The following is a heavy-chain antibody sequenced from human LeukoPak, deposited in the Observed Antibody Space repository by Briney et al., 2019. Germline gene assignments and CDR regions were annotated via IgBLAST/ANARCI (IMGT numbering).Heavy chain of an antibody. J-gene: IGHJ4*02. Sequence: GASVKVSCKASGYTSTSPDINWVRQAPGQGLEWMGGIIPIFGTANYAQKFQGRVTITTDESTSTAYMELSSLRSEDTAVYYCARVPTEGYYYDSPPDGWGQGTLVTVSS. V-gene: IGHV1-69*05. CDR2: IIPIFGTA. D-gene: IGHD3-22*01. CDR3: ARVPTEGYYYDSPPDG. CDR1: GYTSTSPD.